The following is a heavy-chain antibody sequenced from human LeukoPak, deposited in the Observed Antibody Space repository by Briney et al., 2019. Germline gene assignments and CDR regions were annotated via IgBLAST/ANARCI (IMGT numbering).Heavy chain of an antibody. CDR2: IRPSGDNT. CDR1: GFAFSSYD. Sequence: GALRLSCAASGFAFSSYDMTWVRQAPGRGLEWVSSIRPSGDNTYYGDSVKGRFTISRDNSKNTVYLQMNNMRVDDTAVYYCARVAGWHWFDPWGQGTLVTVSS. CDR3: ARVAGWHWFDP. D-gene: IGHD6-19*01. V-gene: IGHV3-23*01. J-gene: IGHJ5*02.